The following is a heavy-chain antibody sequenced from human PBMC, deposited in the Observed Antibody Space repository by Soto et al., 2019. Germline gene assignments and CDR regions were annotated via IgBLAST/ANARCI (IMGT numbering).Heavy chain of an antibody. J-gene: IGHJ5*02. V-gene: IGHV3-74*01. CDR1: GFTFSSYW. CDR3: ARDRVVAATINWFDP. Sequence: GGSLRLSCAASGFTFSSYWMHWVRQAPGKGLVWFSRINSDGSSTSYADSVKGRFTISRDNAKNTLYLQMNSLRAEDTAVYYCARDRVVAATINWFDPWGQGTLVTVSS. D-gene: IGHD2-15*01. CDR2: INSDGSST.